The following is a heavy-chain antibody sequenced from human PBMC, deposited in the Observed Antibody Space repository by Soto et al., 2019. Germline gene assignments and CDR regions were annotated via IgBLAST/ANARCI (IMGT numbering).Heavy chain of an antibody. Sequence: QLQLQESGPGLVKPSETLSLTCTVSGGSISSSSSYWGWIRQPPGKGLEWIGYIYYGGRTNYNPSRKSRVTISVDTSTNHFSLKLNYLTAADTAGYYCERQPRGAATVNSVIKWFDPWGQGALVTVSS. V-gene: IGHV4-39*01. CDR1: GGSISSSSSY. CDR2: IYYGGRT. D-gene: IGHD4-17*01. CDR3: ERQPRGAATVNSVIKWFDP. J-gene: IGHJ5*02.